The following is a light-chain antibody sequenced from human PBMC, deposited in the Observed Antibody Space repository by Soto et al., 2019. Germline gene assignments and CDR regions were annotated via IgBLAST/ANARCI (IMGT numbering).Light chain of an antibody. CDR1: QSVSSSY. V-gene: IGKV3-20*01. CDR2: GAS. CDR3: QQYNSPSWT. Sequence: EIVLTQSPGTLSLSPGERATLSCRASQSVSSSYLAWYQQKPGQAPRLLIYGASSRATGIPDRFSGSGSGTEFTLTISSLQPDDFATYYCQQYNSPSWTFGQGTKVDIK. J-gene: IGKJ1*01.